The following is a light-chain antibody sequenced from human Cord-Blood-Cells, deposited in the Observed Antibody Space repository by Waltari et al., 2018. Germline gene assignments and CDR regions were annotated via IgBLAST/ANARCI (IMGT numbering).Light chain of an antibody. J-gene: IGLJ1*01. CDR2: EVS. Sequence: QSALTQPASVSGSPGQLITISCTGTSRDVGGYNYVSWYQQHPGKAPKLMIYEVSNRPSGVSNRFSGSKSGNTASLTISGLQAEDEADYYCSSYTSSLYVFGTGTKVTVL. CDR3: SSYTSSLYV. CDR1: SRDVGGYNY. V-gene: IGLV2-14*01.